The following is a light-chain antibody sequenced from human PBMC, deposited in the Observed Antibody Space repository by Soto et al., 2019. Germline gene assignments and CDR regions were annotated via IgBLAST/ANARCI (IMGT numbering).Light chain of an antibody. J-gene: IGKJ4*01. Sequence: DIQLTQSPSFLSASVGDRVTITCRASQGISSYLAWYQQKPGKAPKLLIYAASTLQSGVPSRFSGSGSGTEFTLTISSLQPEDFATYYCQQYSSYSPLTFGGGTKVEIK. CDR1: QGISSY. CDR2: AAS. V-gene: IGKV1-9*01. CDR3: QQYSSYSPLT.